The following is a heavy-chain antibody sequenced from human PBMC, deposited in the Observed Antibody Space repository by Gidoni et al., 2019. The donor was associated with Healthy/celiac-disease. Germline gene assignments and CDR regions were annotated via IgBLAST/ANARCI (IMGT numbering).Heavy chain of an antibody. CDR1: GGSFSGYY. CDR2: INHSGST. Sequence: QVQLQQWGAGLLKPSETLSLTCAVYGGSFSGYYWSWIRQPPGKGLEWIGEINHSGSTNYNPSLKSRVTISVDTSKNQFSLKLSSVTAADTAVYYCARVQAVANELIDYWGQGTLVTVSS. CDR3: ARVQAVANELIDY. D-gene: IGHD6-19*01. V-gene: IGHV4-34*01. J-gene: IGHJ4*02.